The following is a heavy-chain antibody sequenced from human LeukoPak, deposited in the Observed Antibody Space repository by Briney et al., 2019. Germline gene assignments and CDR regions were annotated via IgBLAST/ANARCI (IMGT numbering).Heavy chain of an antibody. D-gene: IGHD4-17*01. Sequence: ASVKVSCKASGCTFTSYGISWVRQAPGQGLEWMGWISAYNGNTNYAQKLQGRVTMTTDTSTGTAYMELRSLRSDDTAVYYCARADYGDYAHGWFDPWGQGTLVTVSS. J-gene: IGHJ5*02. CDR2: ISAYNGNT. CDR3: ARADYGDYAHGWFDP. V-gene: IGHV1-18*01. CDR1: GCTFTSYG.